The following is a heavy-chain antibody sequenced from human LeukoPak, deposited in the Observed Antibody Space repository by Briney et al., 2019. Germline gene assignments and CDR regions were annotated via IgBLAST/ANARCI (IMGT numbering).Heavy chain of an antibody. J-gene: IGHJ5*02. Sequence: SETLSLTCAVYGGSFSGYYWSWIRQPPGKGLEWIGEINHSGSTNYNPSLKSRVTISVDTSKNQFSLKLSSVTAADTAVYYCARGRVYGVVVPAAPWGQGTLVTVSS. CDR1: GGSFSGYY. D-gene: IGHD2-2*01. CDR3: ARGRVYGVVVPAAP. CDR2: INHSGST. V-gene: IGHV4-34*01.